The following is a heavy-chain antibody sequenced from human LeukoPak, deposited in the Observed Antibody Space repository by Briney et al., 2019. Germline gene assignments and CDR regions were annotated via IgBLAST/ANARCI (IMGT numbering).Heavy chain of an antibody. CDR3: AREHIYGLDWFDP. Sequence: GGSLRLSCAASGLTFSTYDMSWVRQAPGKGLEWVSRISDSGGSPYYADSVKGRFTISRDNAKNTVYLQMNSLKAEDTAVYYCAREHIYGLDWFDPWGQGTLVTVSS. CDR1: GLTFSTYD. CDR2: ISDSGGSP. J-gene: IGHJ5*02. V-gene: IGHV3-23*01. D-gene: IGHD5-18*01.